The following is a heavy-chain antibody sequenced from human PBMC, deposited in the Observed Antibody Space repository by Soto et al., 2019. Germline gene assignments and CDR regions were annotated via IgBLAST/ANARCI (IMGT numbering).Heavy chain of an antibody. CDR3: ARSHDTSSSFLY. J-gene: IGHJ4*02. Sequence: EVQLVESGGDLIQPGGSLRLSCAASGFTVISNYMNWVRQAPGKGLEWVSVIYSAGTTYYADSLKGRFTISRDNSKNTLYLQMNSLRAEDTAVYYCARSHDTSSSFLYWGQGTLVTVSS. V-gene: IGHV3-53*01. D-gene: IGHD3-22*01. CDR2: IYSAGTT. CDR1: GFTVISNY.